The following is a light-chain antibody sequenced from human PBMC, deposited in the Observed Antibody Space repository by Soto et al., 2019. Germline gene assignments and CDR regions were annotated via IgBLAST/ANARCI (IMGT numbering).Light chain of an antibody. CDR1: QSVSSN. CDR2: GAS. J-gene: IGKJ1*01. V-gene: IGKV3-15*01. CDR3: QQYNNWPRT. Sequence: EIVMTQSPATLSVSPGEGATLSCRASQSVSSNLAWYQHKPGQAPRLLIYGASTRATAIPARFSGSGSGTEFTLTISSLQSEDFSVYYCQQYNNWPRTFGQGTKMEIK.